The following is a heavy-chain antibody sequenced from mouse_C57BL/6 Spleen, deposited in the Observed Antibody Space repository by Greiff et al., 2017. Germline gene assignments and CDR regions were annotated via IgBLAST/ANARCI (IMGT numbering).Heavy chain of an antibody. CDR3: ARKDLYWALDY. Sequence: EVKLLESGPGFVKPSQSLSLTCSVTGYSFTSGYFWNWLRPFPGNILEWMGYISYDGRNTYTPSLKNRISFTHDTSKNQFFLKLDSVTTEDTATYYGARKDLYWALDYWGQGTSVTVSS. CDR1: GYSFTSGYF. V-gene: IGHV3-6*01. D-gene: IGHD2-1*01. J-gene: IGHJ4*01. CDR2: ISYDGRN.